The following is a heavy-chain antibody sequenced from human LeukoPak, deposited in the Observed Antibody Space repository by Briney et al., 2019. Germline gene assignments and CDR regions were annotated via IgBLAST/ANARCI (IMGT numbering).Heavy chain of an antibody. D-gene: IGHD6-19*01. CDR1: GGSISSGGYY. CDR2: IYYSGST. Sequence: PSETLSLTCTVSGGSISSGGYYWSWIRQHPGKGLEWIGYIYYSGSTYYNPSLKSRVTISVDTSKNQFSLKLSSVTAADTAVYYCARGTAVAGISDAFDIWGQGTVVTVSS. CDR3: ARGTAVAGISDAFDI. J-gene: IGHJ3*02. V-gene: IGHV4-31*03.